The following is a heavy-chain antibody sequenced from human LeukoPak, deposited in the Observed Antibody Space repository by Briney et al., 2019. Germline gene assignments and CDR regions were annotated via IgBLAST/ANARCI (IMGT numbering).Heavy chain of an antibody. D-gene: IGHD3-22*01. V-gene: IGHV4-59*11. CDR1: GGSISSHY. J-gene: IGHJ6*03. CDR2: IYYSGTT. Sequence: PSETLSLTCTVSGGSISSHYWSFIRQPPGKGLEWLGYIYYSGTTYYNPSLNSRVTMSVDTSKSQFSLKLTSVTAADTAVYYCTRGSIAYYYMDVWGKGTTVTISS. CDR3: TRGSIAYYYMDV.